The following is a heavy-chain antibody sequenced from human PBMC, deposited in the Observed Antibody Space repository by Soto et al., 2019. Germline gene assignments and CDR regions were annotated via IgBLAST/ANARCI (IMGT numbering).Heavy chain of an antibody. CDR1: GFTFSSYA. J-gene: IGHJ4*02. Sequence: GGSMRLSCAASGFTFSSYAMSWVRQAPGKGLEWVSAISGSGGSTYYADSVKGRFTTSRGNSKNTLYLQMNSLRAEDTAVYYCAKEGGYSGYDPFDYWGQGTLVTVSS. D-gene: IGHD5-12*01. CDR3: AKEGGYSGYDPFDY. V-gene: IGHV3-23*01. CDR2: ISGSGGST.